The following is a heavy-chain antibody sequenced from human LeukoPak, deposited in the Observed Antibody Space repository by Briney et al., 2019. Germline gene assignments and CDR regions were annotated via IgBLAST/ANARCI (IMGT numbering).Heavy chain of an antibody. D-gene: IGHD3-10*01. CDR2: VWHDGSNK. Sequence: PGTSLRLSCTAPGFTFSSYAIHWNRQAPGKGLEWMALVWHDGSNKYYTEAVKGRFTISRDNSKNTVYLQINSLRAEDTAVYYCARELFGSGSCPDYWGQGTRVTVSS. J-gene: IGHJ4*02. V-gene: IGHV3-33*01. CDR1: GFTFSSYA. CDR3: ARELFGSGSCPDY.